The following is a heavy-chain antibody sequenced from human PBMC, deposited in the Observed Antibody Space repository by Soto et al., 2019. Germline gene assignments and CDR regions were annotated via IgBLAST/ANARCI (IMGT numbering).Heavy chain of an antibody. D-gene: IGHD3-10*01. J-gene: IGHJ5*01. Sequence: QMQLVQSGAEVKQPGSSVKVSCKASGGTFGNLGISWLRQAPGQGLEWLGGTIPIFDTPHYAEKFRDRLTITADATSTAYIELTSLSSEDTATYYCARDREDGSGTKYNWFDSWGQGTLVTVSS. CDR2: TIPIFDTP. CDR3: ARDREDGSGTKYNWFDS. CDR1: GGTFGNLG. V-gene: IGHV1-69*01.